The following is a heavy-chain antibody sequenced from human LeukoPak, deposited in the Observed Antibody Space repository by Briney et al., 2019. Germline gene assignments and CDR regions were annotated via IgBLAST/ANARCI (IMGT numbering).Heavy chain of an antibody. J-gene: IGHJ3*02. V-gene: IGHV3-9*01. CDR3: AKGVRITMIRGAFDI. CDR2: ISWNSGSI. Sequence: PGGSLRLSCAASGFTLDDYAMHWVRQAPGKGLEWVSGISWNSGSIAYADSVKGRFTISRDNAKNSLYLQMNSLRPEDTALYYCAKGVRITMIRGAFDIWGQGTMVTVSS. D-gene: IGHD3-10*01. CDR1: GFTLDDYA.